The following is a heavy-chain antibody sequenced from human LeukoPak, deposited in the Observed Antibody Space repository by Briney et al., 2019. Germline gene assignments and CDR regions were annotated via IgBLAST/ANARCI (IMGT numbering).Heavy chain of an antibody. V-gene: IGHV3-7*01. CDR2: IKKDGSEK. Sequence: GGSLRLSCAASGFTFSSYWMSWVRQAPGKGLEWVANIKKDGSEKYYVDSVKGRFTISRDNAKKSLYLQINSLRAEDTALYYCARHLSGVTGYTYGRGIDYWGQGTLVTVSS. J-gene: IGHJ4*02. CDR3: ARHLSGVTGYTYGRGIDY. CDR1: GFTFSSYW. D-gene: IGHD5-18*01.